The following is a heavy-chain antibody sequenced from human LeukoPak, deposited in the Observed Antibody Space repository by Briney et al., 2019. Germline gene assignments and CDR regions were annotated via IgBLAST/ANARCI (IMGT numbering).Heavy chain of an antibody. J-gene: IGHJ3*02. CDR1: GYTFTSYG. D-gene: IGHD3-10*01. Sequence: ASVKVSCKASGYTFTSYGISWVRQAPGQGLEWMGWISAYNGNTNYAQKLQGRVTTTTDTSTSTAYMELRSLRSDDTAVYYCARAPLWFGELYAFDIWGQGTMVTVSS. CDR3: ARAPLWFGELYAFDI. V-gene: IGHV1-18*04. CDR2: ISAYNGNT.